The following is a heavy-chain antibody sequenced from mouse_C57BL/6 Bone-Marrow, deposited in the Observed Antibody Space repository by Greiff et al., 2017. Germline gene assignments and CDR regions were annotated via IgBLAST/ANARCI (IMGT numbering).Heavy chain of an antibody. V-gene: IGHV7-1*01. D-gene: IGHD2-1*01. CDR2: SRNKANDYTT. Sequence: EVKVVESGGGLVQSGRSLRLSCATSGFTFSDFYMEWVRQAPGKGLEWIAASRNKANDYTTEYSASVKGRFIVSRDTSQSILYLQMNALRAEDTAIYYCARDIYYGKDYAMDYWGQGTSVTVSS. CDR1: GFTFSDFY. CDR3: ARDIYYGKDYAMDY. J-gene: IGHJ4*01.